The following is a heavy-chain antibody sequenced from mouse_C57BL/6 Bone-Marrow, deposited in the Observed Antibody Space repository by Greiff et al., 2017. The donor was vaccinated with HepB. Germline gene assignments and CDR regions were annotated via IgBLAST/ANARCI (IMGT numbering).Heavy chain of an antibody. J-gene: IGHJ3*01. CDR1: GYTFTSYG. CDR3: ARPDYYGSSYWFAY. D-gene: IGHD1-1*01. V-gene: IGHV1-81*01. Sequence: QVQLKQSGPELARPGASVKLSCKASGYTFTSYGISWVKQRTGQGLEWIGEIYPRSGNTYYNEKFKGKATLTADKSSSTAYMELRSLTSEDSAVYFCARPDYYGSSYWFAYWGQGTLVTVSA. CDR2: IYPRSGNT.